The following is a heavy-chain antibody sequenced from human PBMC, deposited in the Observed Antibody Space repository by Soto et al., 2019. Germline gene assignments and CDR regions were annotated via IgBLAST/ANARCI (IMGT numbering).Heavy chain of an antibody. D-gene: IGHD2-2*01. V-gene: IGHV3-23*01. J-gene: IGHJ5*01. CDR3: AKDGLTPIPVATDS. CDR1: GFTFSTYA. Sequence: EVQLLESGGGLAQPGGSLRLSCAASGFTFSTYAMTWVRQAPGKGLEWVSGISNNGDRTYYADSVKGRFTISRDNSKNKLFLQMNSLRDEDMAIYYCAKDGLTPIPVATDSLGQGTLVSVSS. CDR2: ISNNGDRT.